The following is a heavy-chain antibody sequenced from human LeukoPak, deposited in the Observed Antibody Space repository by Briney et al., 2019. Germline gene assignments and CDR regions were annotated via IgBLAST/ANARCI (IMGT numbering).Heavy chain of an antibody. CDR2: MNPKSAHT. CDR1: GYTFTSYD. D-gene: IGHD3-10*01. Sequence: ASVRVSCKASGYTFTSYDIHWVRQASGHGLEWMGWMNPKSAHTGLAQRFQGRVTLTRNTSISTAYMELSSLTSEDTAMYYCTRGPSYHSKWVGGMWFDPWGQGTLVSVSS. CDR3: TRGPSYHSKWVGGMWFDP. V-gene: IGHV1-8*01. J-gene: IGHJ5*02.